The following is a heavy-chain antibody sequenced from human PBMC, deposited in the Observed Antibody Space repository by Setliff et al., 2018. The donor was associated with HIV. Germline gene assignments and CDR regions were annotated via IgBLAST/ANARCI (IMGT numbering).Heavy chain of an antibody. CDR1: GYTFNAFY. J-gene: IGHJ4*02. Sequence: GASVKVSCKTSGYTFNAFYIYWVRQAPGQGLEWMGMINPSGGSTSYAQKFQGRVTMTRDTSTSTVYVELSSLRSEDTAVYYCARGGDILVVSAAPDYWGQGTLVTVSS. D-gene: IGHD2-2*01. CDR2: INPSGGST. V-gene: IGHV1-46*02. CDR3: ARGGDILVVSAAPDY.